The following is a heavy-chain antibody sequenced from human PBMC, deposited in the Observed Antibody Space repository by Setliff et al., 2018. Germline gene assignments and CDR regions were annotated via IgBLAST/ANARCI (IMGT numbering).Heavy chain of an antibody. CDR2: IYPGDSDT. D-gene: IGHD3-22*01. CDR3: ARYDSSGYHYYYGMDV. V-gene: IGHV5-51*01. J-gene: IGHJ6*02. CDR1: GFSFTTDW. Sequence: GESLKISCKGSGFSFTTDWIAWVRQMPGKGLEWMGIIYPGDSDTRYSPSFQGQVTISADKSISTAYLQWSSLKASDTAMYYCARYDSSGYHYYYGMDVWGQGTTVTVSS.